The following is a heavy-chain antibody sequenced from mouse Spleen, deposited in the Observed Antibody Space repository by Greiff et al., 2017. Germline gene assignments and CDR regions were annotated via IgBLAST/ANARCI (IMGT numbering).Heavy chain of an antibody. J-gene: IGHJ4*01. Sequence: EVQLQQSGPGLVKPSQTVFLTCTVTGISITTGNYRWSWIRQFPGNKLEWIGYIYYSGTITYNPSLTSRTTITRDTPKNQFFLEMNSLAAEDTATYYCARDGTNYYAMDYWGQGTSVTVSS. D-gene: IGHD4-1*01. CDR3: ARDGTNYYAMDY. CDR1: GISITTGNYR. V-gene: IGHV3-5*01. CDR2: IYYSGTI.